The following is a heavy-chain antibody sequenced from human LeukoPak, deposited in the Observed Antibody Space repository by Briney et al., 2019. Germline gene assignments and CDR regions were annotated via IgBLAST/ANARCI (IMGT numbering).Heavy chain of an antibody. CDR2: INHSGST. CDR1: GGSFSGYY. D-gene: IGHD6-19*01. Sequence: SETLSLTCAVYGGSFSGYYWSWIRQPPGKGLEWIGEINHSGSTNYNPSLKSRVTISVDTSKNQFSLKLSSVTAADTAVYYCASPSEDSSGWESFDYWGQGTLVTVSS. V-gene: IGHV4-34*01. J-gene: IGHJ4*02. CDR3: ASPSEDSSGWESFDY.